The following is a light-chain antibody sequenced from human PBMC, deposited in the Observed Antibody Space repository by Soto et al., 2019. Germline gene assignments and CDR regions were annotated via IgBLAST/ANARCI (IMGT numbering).Light chain of an antibody. J-gene: IGLJ1*01. CDR1: STDVGGYNY. CDR2: DVS. V-gene: IGLV2-11*01. CDR3: CSYAGSYSFLYV. Sequence: QSALTQPRSVSGSPGQSVTITCAGASTDVGGYNYVSWYQQHPGKAPKLIIYDVSKRPSGVPDRFSGSKSGNTASLTISGLQAEDEADNYCCSYAGSYSFLYVLGSGTKLTVL.